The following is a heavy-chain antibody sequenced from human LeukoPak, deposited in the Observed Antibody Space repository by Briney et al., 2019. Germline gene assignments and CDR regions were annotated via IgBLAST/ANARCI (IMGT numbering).Heavy chain of an antibody. D-gene: IGHD2-2*02. CDR3: AKDKTAIDYFDY. Sequence: GRSLRLSCAASGFTFSSYGMHWVRQAPGKGLEWVAVIWYDGCNKYYADSVKGRFTISRDNSKNTLYLQMNSLRAEDTAVYYCAKDKTAIDYFDYWGQGTLVTVSS. CDR1: GFTFSSYG. CDR2: IWYDGCNK. J-gene: IGHJ4*02. V-gene: IGHV3-33*06.